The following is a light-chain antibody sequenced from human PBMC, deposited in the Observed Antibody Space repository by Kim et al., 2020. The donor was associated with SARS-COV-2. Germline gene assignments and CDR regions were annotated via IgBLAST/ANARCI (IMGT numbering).Light chain of an antibody. V-gene: IGLV3-21*04. CDR3: QVWDTNSDHWV. CDR1: RIGSKG. J-gene: IGLJ3*02. Sequence: PGRSASITCGGNRIGSKGVHWYQQKPGQAPVLVIYYDADRPSGIPERFSGSNSGNTATLTISRVEDGDEADYYCQVWDTNSDHWVFGGGTQLTVL. CDR2: YDA.